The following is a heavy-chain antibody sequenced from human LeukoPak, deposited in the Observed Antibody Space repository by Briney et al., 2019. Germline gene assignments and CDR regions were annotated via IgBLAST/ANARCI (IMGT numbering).Heavy chain of an antibody. D-gene: IGHD5-18*01. Sequence: GGSLRLSCAASGFTFSSYALSGVRQAPGRGVGCVSAIFGSGGSTYYAASVKGRFTISRDNSKNTLYLQMNSLRAEDTAVYYCAKDPPLMIQLWLPYDAFDIWGQGTMVTVSS. CDR3: AKDPPLMIQLWLPYDAFDI. CDR2: IFGSGGST. CDR1: GFTFSSYA. J-gene: IGHJ3*02. V-gene: IGHV3-23*01.